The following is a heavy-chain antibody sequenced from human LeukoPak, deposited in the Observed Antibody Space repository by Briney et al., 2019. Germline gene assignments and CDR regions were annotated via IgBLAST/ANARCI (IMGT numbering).Heavy chain of an antibody. CDR2: IIPILGIA. J-gene: IGHJ5*02. D-gene: IGHD2-2*01. Sequence: SVKVSCKASGGTFSSYAISWVRQAPGQGLEWMGRIIPILGIANYAQKFQGRVTITADKSTSTAYMELSSPRSEDTAVYYCARDPYLGYCSSTSCDNWFDPWGQGTLVTVSS. V-gene: IGHV1-69*04. CDR1: GGTFSSYA. CDR3: ARDPYLGYCSSTSCDNWFDP.